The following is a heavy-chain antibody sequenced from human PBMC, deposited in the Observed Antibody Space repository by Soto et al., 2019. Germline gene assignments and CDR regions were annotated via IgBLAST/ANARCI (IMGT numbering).Heavy chain of an antibody. Sequence: SETLSLTCAVSGYSISSGYYWGWIRQPPGKGLEWIGSIYHSGSTYYNPSLKSRVTISVDTSKNQFSLKLSSVTAADTAVYYCARKSSSGWERFDYWGQGTLATVSS. V-gene: IGHV4-38-2*01. J-gene: IGHJ4*02. CDR3: ARKSSSGWERFDY. CDR1: GYSISSGYY. D-gene: IGHD6-19*01. CDR2: IYHSGST.